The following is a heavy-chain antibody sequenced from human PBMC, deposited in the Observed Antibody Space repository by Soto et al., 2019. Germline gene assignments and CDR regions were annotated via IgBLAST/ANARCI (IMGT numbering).Heavy chain of an antibody. CDR3: ARTYYDFFSEVQYGMDV. J-gene: IGHJ6*02. Sequence: ASVRVSCKASGYTFTSYAMHWVRQAPGQRLEWMGWINAGNGNTKYSQKFQGRVTITRDTSASTAYMELSSLRSEDTAVYYCARTYYDFFSEVQYGMDVWGQGTTVTVSS. CDR1: GYTFTSYA. D-gene: IGHD3-3*01. CDR2: INAGNGNT. V-gene: IGHV1-3*01.